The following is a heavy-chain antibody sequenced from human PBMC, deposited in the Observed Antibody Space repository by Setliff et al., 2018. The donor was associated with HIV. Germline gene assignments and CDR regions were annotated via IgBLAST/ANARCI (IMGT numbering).Heavy chain of an antibody. CDR1: GGSFNTYA. V-gene: IGHV1-69*13. CDR2: IISIFDKA. J-gene: IGHJ3*02. CDR3: ARGGVRGYSYGEAFDI. D-gene: IGHD5-18*01. Sequence: ASVKVSCKSSGGSFNTYAINWVRQAPGQGLEWMGGIISIFDKANYAQKFHGRLTITADDSTRTVYMELNSRGSGDTAVYYCARGGVRGYSYGEAFDIRGQGTLVTVSS.